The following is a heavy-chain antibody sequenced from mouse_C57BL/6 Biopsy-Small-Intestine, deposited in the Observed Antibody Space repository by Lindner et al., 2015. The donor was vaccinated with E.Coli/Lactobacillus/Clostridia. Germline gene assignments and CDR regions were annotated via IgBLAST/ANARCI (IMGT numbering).Heavy chain of an antibody. CDR3: ARGYYSNYYAMDY. V-gene: IGHV1-47*01. D-gene: IGHD2-5*01. Sequence: VQLQESGAELVKPGASVKMSCKASGYTFTTYPIEWMKQNHGKSLEWIGNFHPYNDNTKYNEKFKDKATLTVEKSSSTVYLELSRLTSDDSAVYYCARGYYSNYYAMDYWGKEPQSPSPQ. CDR1: GYTFTTYP. J-gene: IGHJ4*01. CDR2: FHPYNDNT.